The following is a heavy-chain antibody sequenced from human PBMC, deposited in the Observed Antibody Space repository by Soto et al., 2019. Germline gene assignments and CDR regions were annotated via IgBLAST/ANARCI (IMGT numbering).Heavy chain of an antibody. Sequence: QVQLQESGPGLVKPSQTLSLTCTVSGGSIRSGDYFWSWIRQPPGKGLEWIGYIHYSGSTSYNPSLKSRVTMSMDMSKNQFSLSLSSVTAADTAVYYCARGLLTYYYDSVRPGDGFDIWGRWTLVTVSS. J-gene: IGHJ3*02. CDR1: GGSIRSGDYF. D-gene: IGHD3-22*01. CDR2: IHYSGST. V-gene: IGHV4-30-4*01. CDR3: ARGLLTYYYDSVRPGDGFDI.